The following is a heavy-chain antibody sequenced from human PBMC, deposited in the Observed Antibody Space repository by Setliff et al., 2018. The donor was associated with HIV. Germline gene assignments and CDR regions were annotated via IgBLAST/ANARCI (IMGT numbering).Heavy chain of an antibody. CDR3: ARAPYYYGSGRPHPHYYFDS. V-gene: IGHV4-59*05. J-gene: IGHJ4*02. CDR2: IYHSGLT. CDR1: GGSISSYH. D-gene: IGHD3-10*01. Sequence: SETLSLTCTVSGGSISSYHWNWIRQPPGKGLEWIGSIYHSGLTYYSPSLKSRVTISVDTSKNQFSLKLSSVTAADTAVYYCARAPYYYGSGRPHPHYYFDSWGQGTLVTVSS.